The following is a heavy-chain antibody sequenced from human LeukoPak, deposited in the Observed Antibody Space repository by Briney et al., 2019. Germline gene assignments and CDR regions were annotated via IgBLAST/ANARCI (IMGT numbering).Heavy chain of an antibody. CDR1: DDSFSSQY. CDR3: ARDLVTVTKGFDI. V-gene: IGHV4-59*11. CDR2: ISYIGRT. Sequence: PSETLSLTCAVSDDSFSSQYWTWIRQPPGKGLEWIGYISYIGRTNYNPSLKSRVTISIDTSKNQFSLKLTSVTAADTAVYYCARDLVTVTKGFDIWGQGTMVSVSS. J-gene: IGHJ3*02. D-gene: IGHD4-17*01.